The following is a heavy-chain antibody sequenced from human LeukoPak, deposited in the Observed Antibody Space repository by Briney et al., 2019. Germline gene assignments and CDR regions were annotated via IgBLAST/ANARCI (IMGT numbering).Heavy chain of an antibody. D-gene: IGHD5-24*01. CDR2: ISSSSSYT. V-gene: IGHV3-21*01. CDR1: GFTFSSYS. J-gene: IGHJ3*01. CDR3: ARDIRREMAIPFDV. Sequence: GGSLRLSCAASGFTFSSYSMNWVRQAPGKGLEWVSSISSSSSYTYYADSVKGRFTISRDTSKNTLHLQMNSLRVEDTAVYHCARDIRREMAIPFDVWGQGTLVTVSS.